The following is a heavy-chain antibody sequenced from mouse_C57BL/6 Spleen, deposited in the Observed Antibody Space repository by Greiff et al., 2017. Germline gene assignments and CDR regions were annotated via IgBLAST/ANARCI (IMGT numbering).Heavy chain of an antibody. J-gene: IGHJ4*01. Sequence: EVKLMESGGGLVQPGGSLKLSCAASGFTLSDYYMYWVRQTPEKRLEWVAYISNGGGSTYYPDTVKGRFTISRDNAKNTLYLQMSRLKSEDTAMYYCARHFDYDDYYAMDYWGQGTSVTVSS. CDR1: GFTLSDYY. CDR3: ARHFDYDDYYAMDY. V-gene: IGHV5-12*01. CDR2: ISNGGGST. D-gene: IGHD2-4*01.